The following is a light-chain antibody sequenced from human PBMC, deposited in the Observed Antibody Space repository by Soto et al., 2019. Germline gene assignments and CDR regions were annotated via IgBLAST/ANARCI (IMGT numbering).Light chain of an antibody. V-gene: IGKV3-20*01. CDR3: QNYGSPPVT. J-gene: IGKJ4*01. Sequence: DMVLTQSPGTLSLSPGERATLSCSASQSVSGNFLAWYQQKPGQAPRLLIYGASVRATSVPDRFSGGGSGTDFTLTISGLEPDDFAQYFCQNYGSPPVTFGGGTKIEV. CDR1: QSVSGNF. CDR2: GAS.